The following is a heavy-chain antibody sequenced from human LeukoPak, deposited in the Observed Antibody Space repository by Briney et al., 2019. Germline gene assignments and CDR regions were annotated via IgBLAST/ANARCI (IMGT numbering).Heavy chain of an antibody. J-gene: IGHJ6*02. Sequence: SETLSLTCTVSGGSISSSSYYWGWIRQPPGKGLEWIGSIYYSGSTYYNPSLKSRVTISVDASKNQFSLKLSSVTAADTAVYYCARLSGYYGSGGSPYGMDVWGQGTTVTVSS. CDR3: ARLSGYYGSGGSPYGMDV. CDR2: IYYSGST. D-gene: IGHD3-10*01. CDR1: GGSISSSSYY. V-gene: IGHV4-39*01.